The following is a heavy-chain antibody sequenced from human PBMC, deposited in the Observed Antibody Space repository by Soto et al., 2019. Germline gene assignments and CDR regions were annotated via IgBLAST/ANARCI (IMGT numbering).Heavy chain of an antibody. J-gene: IGHJ4*02. CDR1: GGSISSYY. CDR3: ARAGSTWRYFFDY. Sequence: QVQLQESGPGLVKPSETLSLTCTVSGGSISSYYWTWIRQPPGMGLEWVGYVYYSGTTYYYPCLQSRVTISVDTSKNQFSLKVKSVTAADTAIYYCARAGSTWRYFFDYWGQGSLVTVSS. V-gene: IGHV4-59*01. CDR2: VYYSGTT. D-gene: IGHD6-13*01.